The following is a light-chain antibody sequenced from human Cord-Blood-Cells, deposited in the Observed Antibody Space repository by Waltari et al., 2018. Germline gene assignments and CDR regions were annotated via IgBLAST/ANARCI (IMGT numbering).Light chain of an antibody. J-gene: IGLJ3*02. CDR1: SSDVGGYNY. CDR3: SSETSSITLV. V-gene: IGLV2-14*03. CDR2: DVS. Sequence: QSALTQPASGPGSPGQSITIPCTGTSSDVGGYNYVSWYQQHPGKAPKLPIYDVSNQPPGVSNRIAGSRSGSAASMTISGLQAEDEADYYCSSETSSITLVFGRGTKLTFL.